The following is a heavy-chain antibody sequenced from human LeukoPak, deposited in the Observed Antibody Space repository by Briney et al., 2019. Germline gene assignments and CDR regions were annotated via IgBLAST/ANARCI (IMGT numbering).Heavy chain of an antibody. CDR1: GYTFTGYY. J-gene: IGHJ4*02. V-gene: IGHV1-46*01. Sequence: ASVKVSCKASGYTFTGYYMHWVRQAPGQGLEWMGIINPSGGSTSYAQKFQGRVTMTRDTSTSTVYMELSSLRSEDTAVYYCARDAGLLEEFDYWGQGTLVTVSS. D-gene: IGHD2-15*01. CDR3: ARDAGLLEEFDY. CDR2: INPSGGST.